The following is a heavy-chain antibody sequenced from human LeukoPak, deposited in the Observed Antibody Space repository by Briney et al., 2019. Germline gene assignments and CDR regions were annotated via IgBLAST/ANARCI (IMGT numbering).Heavy chain of an antibody. D-gene: IGHD1-26*01. CDR1: GFTFSSYG. Sequence: PGGSLRLSCAASGFTFSSYGMHWVRQAPGKGLEWVAVIWYDGSNKYYADSVKGRFTISRDNSKNTLYLQMNSLRAEDTAVYYCARDSKWELPGQIDYWGQGTLVTVSS. V-gene: IGHV3-33*01. J-gene: IGHJ4*02. CDR3: ARDSKWELPGQIDY. CDR2: IWYDGSNK.